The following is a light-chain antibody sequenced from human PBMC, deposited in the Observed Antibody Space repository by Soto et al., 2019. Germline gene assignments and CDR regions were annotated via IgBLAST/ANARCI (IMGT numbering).Light chain of an antibody. CDR3: HQRSNWGT. V-gene: IGKV3D-20*02. CDR2: DAS. Sequence: EIVLTQSPGTLSLSPGERATLSCRASQSVSSSYLAWYQHKPGQAPRLLIYDASNRAPGIPARFSGSGSGTDFTLTISSLEPEDFAVYYCHQRSNWGTIGQGTKVEIK. J-gene: IGKJ1*01. CDR1: QSVSSSY.